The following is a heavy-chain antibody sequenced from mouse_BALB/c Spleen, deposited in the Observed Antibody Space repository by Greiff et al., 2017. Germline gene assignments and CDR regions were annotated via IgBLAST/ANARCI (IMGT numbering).Heavy chain of an antibody. Sequence: EVQLVESGGGLVQPGGSRKLSCAASGFTFSSFGMHWVRQAPEKGLEWVAYISSGSSTIYYADTVKGRFTISRDNPKNTLFLQMTSLRSEDTAMYYCARSPYRYGAMDYWGQGTSVTVSS. CDR1: GFTFSSFG. CDR3: ARSPYRYGAMDY. CDR2: ISSGSSTI. D-gene: IGHD2-14*01. J-gene: IGHJ4*01. V-gene: IGHV5-17*02.